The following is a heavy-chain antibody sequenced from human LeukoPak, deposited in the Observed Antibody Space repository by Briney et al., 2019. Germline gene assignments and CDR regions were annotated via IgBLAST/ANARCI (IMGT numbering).Heavy chain of an antibody. Sequence: GGSLRLSCAASGFTFSSYAMSWVRQAPGKGLEWVSAISGSGGSTYYADSVKGRFTISRDNSKNTLYLQMNSLRAEDTAVYYCWVPGSSSKRLEYWGQGTLVTVSS. CDR2: ISGSGGST. J-gene: IGHJ4*02. D-gene: IGHD6-13*01. CDR1: GFTFSSYA. V-gene: IGHV3-23*01. CDR3: WVPGSSSKRLEY.